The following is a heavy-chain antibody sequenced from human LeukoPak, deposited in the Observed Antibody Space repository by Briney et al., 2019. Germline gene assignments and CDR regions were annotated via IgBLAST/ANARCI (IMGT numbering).Heavy chain of an antibody. CDR1: GGTFSSYA. Sequence: ASVKVSCKASGGTFSSYAISWVRQAPGQGLEWMGGIIPIFGTANYAQKFQGRVTITADESTSTAYMELSSLRSEDTAVYYCARVVSPNYDFWRGYFDYWGQGTLVTVSS. J-gene: IGHJ4*02. V-gene: IGHV1-69*13. CDR3: ARVVSPNYDFWRGYFDY. CDR2: IIPIFGTA. D-gene: IGHD3-3*01.